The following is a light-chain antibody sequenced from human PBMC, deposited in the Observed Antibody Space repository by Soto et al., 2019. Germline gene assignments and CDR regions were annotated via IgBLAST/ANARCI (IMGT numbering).Light chain of an antibody. CDR1: QSVSSSY. J-gene: IGKJ2*01. Sequence: EIVLTQSPGTLSLSPGERATLSCRASQSVSSSYLAWYQQKPGQGPRLLIYGASSRATGIPDRFSGSGSGTDFTLTISRLEPEDFALYYCQQYGGSPYTFGQGTKLEIK. CDR2: GAS. V-gene: IGKV3-20*01. CDR3: QQYGGSPYT.